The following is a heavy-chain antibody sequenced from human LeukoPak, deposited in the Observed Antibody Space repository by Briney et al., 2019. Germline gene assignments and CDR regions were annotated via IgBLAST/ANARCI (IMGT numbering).Heavy chain of an antibody. CDR2: INPNSGGT. Sequence: ASVKVSCKASGYTFTGYYMHWVRQAPGQGLEWMGWINPNSGGTNYAQKFQGRVTMTRDTSISTAYMELSRLRSDDTAVYYCARDGSYYHPFDYWDQGTLVTVSS. CDR1: GYTFTGYY. D-gene: IGHD1-26*01. V-gene: IGHV1-2*02. J-gene: IGHJ4*02. CDR3: ARDGSYYHPFDY.